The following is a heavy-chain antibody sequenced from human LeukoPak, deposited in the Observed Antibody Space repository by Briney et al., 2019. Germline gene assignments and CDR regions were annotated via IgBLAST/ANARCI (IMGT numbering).Heavy chain of an antibody. CDR3: ARSQWLVPGY. CDR2: IYHSGST. CDR1: GGSISSGGYY. V-gene: IGHV4-30-2*01. J-gene: IGHJ4*02. D-gene: IGHD6-19*01. Sequence: SQTLSLTCTVSGGSISSGGYYWSWIRQPPGKGLEWIGYIYHSGSTYYNPSLKSRVTISVDTSKNQFSLKLSSVTAADTAVYYCARSQWLVPGYWGQGTLVTVSS.